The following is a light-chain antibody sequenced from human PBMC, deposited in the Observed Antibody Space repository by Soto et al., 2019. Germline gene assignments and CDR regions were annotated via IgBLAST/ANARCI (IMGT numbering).Light chain of an antibody. CDR2: EVR. Sequence: QSALTQPPSASGSPGQSVTISCTGTSSDVGGYNFVSWYQQHPGKAPKLMIYEVRERPSGVPDRFSGSQSGNTASLTVSGLQAGEEADYYCTSYAGSNIVVLGGGTKLTAL. CDR3: TSYAGSNIVV. CDR1: SSDVGGYNF. V-gene: IGLV2-8*01. J-gene: IGLJ2*01.